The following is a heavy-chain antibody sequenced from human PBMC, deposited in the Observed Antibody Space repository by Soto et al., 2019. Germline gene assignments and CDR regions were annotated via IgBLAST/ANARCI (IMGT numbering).Heavy chain of an antibody. CDR2: IYHSGST. CDR1: GGSISSGGYS. Sequence: SETLSLTCAVSGGSISSGGYSWGWIRQPPGKGLEWIGYIYHSGSTYYNPSLKSRVTISVDRSKNHFSLQLRSVTAADTAVYYCARVGGDDFGDSGGFDYWGQGTLVTVSS. V-gene: IGHV4-30-2*01. J-gene: IGHJ4*02. CDR3: ARVGGDDFGDSGGFDY. D-gene: IGHD4-17*01.